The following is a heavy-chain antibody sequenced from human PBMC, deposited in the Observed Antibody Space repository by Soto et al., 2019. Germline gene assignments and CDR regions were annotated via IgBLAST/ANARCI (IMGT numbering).Heavy chain of an antibody. CDR2: IIPIFGTA. CDR1: GGTFSSYA. Sequence: QVQLVQSGAEVKKPGSSVKVSCKASGGTFSSYAISWVRQAPGQGLEWMGGIIPIFGTANYAQKFQGRVTITAYESTSKAYMELSSLRSEDTAVYYCARESLGYYDSSGHQMRYFDLWGRGTLVTVSS. J-gene: IGHJ2*01. CDR3: ARESLGYYDSSGHQMRYFDL. V-gene: IGHV1-69*01. D-gene: IGHD3-22*01.